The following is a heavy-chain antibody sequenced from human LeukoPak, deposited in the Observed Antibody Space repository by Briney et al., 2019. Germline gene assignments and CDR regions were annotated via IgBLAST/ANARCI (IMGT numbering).Heavy chain of an antibody. D-gene: IGHD1-26*01. CDR1: GFTFSNFA. CDR2: LSGNGGST. J-gene: IGHJ4*02. V-gene: IGHV3-23*01. CDR3: ATQSSGRRPFDY. Sequence: TGGSLRLSCTASGFTFSNFAMSWVRQAPGKGLEWLSNLSGNGGSTYYADSVKGRFTISRDNSKNTLYLQMNSLRAEDTAVYYCATQSSGRRPFDYWGQGTLVTVSS.